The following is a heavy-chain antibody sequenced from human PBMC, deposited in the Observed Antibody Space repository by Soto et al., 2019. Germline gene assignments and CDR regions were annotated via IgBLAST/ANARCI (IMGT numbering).Heavy chain of an antibody. CDR3: ARDGEVMITFGGVIGVDY. D-gene: IGHD3-16*02. J-gene: IGHJ4*02. Sequence: QVQLVQSGTEVKKPGASVKVSCKASGYTFTSYGISWVRQAPGQGLEWMGWISAYNGNTNYAQKLQGRVTMTTDTSTSTAYMELRSLRSDDTAVYYCARDGEVMITFGGVIGVDYWGQGTLVTVSS. V-gene: IGHV1-18*01. CDR1: GYTFTSYG. CDR2: ISAYNGNT.